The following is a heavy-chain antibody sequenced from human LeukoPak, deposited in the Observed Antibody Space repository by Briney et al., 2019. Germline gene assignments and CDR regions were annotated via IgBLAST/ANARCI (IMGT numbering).Heavy chain of an antibody. Sequence: PGGSLRLSCAASGFTFSSYAMSWVRQAPGKGLEWVSAISGSGGSTYYADSVKGRFTISRDNSKNTLYLQMNSLRAEDTAVYYCAKSLGIWFGELLGYWGQGTLVTVSS. CDR3: AKSLGIWFGELLGY. J-gene: IGHJ4*02. CDR1: GFTFSSYA. CDR2: ISGSGGST. V-gene: IGHV3-23*01. D-gene: IGHD3-10*01.